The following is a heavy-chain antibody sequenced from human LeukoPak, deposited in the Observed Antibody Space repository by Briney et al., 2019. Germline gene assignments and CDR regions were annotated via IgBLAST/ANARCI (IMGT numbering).Heavy chain of an antibody. V-gene: IGHV3-48*01. CDR1: GFTFSSYT. J-gene: IGHJ4*02. CDR2: ISSSSSTI. Sequence: SGGSLRLSCAASGFTFSSYTMNWVRQAPGKGLDWVSYISSSSSTIYYADSVKGRFTISRDNAKNSLYLQMNSLRAEDTAVCYCAGPRLFTMMDYWGQGTLVTVSS. CDR3: AGPRLFTMMDY. D-gene: IGHD3-22*01.